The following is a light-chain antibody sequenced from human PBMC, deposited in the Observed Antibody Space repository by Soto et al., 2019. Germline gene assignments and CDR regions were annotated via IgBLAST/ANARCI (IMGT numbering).Light chain of an antibody. Sequence: DIELTQSPGTLTLSQGERATLSCRASQSVSSSYLAWYQQKPGQAPRLLIYGASSRATGIPDRFSGSGSGTDFTLTISRLEPEDFAVYYCQQYGSSLLTFGQGTRLEIK. V-gene: IGKV3-20*01. CDR1: QSVSSSY. CDR3: QQYGSSLLT. J-gene: IGKJ5*01. CDR2: GAS.